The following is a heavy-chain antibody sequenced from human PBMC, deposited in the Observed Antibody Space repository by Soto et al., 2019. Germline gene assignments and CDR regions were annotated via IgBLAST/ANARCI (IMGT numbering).Heavy chain of an antibody. CDR2: IKQDGSEK. CDR3: ARSACSGGSCYDRSFFDY. CDR1: GFTFSSYW. J-gene: IGHJ4*02. D-gene: IGHD2-15*01. V-gene: IGHV3-7*01. Sequence: PGGSLRLSCAASGFTFSSYWMSWVRQAPGKGLEWVANIKQDGSEKYYVDSVKGRFTISRDNAKNSLYLQMNSLIAEDTAVFYCARSACSGGSCYDRSFFDYWGQGTLVTVSS.